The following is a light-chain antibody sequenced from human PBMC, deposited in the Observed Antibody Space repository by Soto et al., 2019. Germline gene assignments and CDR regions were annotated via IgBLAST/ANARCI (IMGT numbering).Light chain of an antibody. CDR2: EGS. J-gene: IGLJ2*01. Sequence: QSALTQPASVSGSPGQSITISCTGTSSDVESYNLVCWYQQHQDKAPKLMIYEGSKRPSGVSNRFSGSKSGNTASLTISGLQAEDEADYHCCSYAGNSLVFGGGTKVTVL. CDR1: SSDVESYNL. CDR3: CSYAGNSLV. V-gene: IGLV2-23*01.